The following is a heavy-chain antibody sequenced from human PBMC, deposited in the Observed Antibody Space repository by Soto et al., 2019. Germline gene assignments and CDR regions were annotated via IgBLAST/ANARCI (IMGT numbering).Heavy chain of an antibody. CDR2: IRSKAYGGTT. CDR3: STNYYDSSGYDNWFDP. CDR1: GFTFGDYA. D-gene: IGHD3-22*01. Sequence: EVQLVESGGGLVKPGRSLRLSCTASGFTFGDYAMSWFRQAPGKGLEWVGFIRSKAYGGTTHYAASVKGRFTISRDDSKSIAYLQMNSLKTEETAVYYCSTNYYDSSGYDNWFDPWGQGTLVTVSS. J-gene: IGHJ5*02. V-gene: IGHV3-49*05.